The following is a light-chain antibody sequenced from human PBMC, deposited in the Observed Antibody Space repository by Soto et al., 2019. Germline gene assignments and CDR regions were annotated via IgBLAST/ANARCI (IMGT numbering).Light chain of an antibody. CDR2: GAS. J-gene: IGKJ2*01. CDR3: QQYGSSPPYT. Sequence: EIVLTQSPGTLSLSPGERATLSCRASQSVSSSNLAWYQQKPGQAPRLLIYGASSRATGIPDRFSGSGSGTDFTLTIIRLEPEDFAVYYCQQYGSSPPYTFGQGTKLEIK. CDR1: QSVSSSN. V-gene: IGKV3-20*01.